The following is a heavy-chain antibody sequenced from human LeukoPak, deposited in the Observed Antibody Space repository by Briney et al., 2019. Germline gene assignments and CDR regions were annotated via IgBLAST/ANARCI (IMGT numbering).Heavy chain of an antibody. CDR2: IYSGGSA. J-gene: IGHJ3*02. D-gene: IGHD3-10*02. CDR1: GFTVSSNY. CDR3: ARDMLPYGAFDI. Sequence: GGSLRLSCAASGFTVSSNYMSWVRQAPGKGLEWVSVIYSGGSAYYAASAKGGFTIFTGNSKNTLYLQMNSLRAEDTAVYYCARDMLPYGAFDIWGQGTMVTVSS. V-gene: IGHV3-66*01.